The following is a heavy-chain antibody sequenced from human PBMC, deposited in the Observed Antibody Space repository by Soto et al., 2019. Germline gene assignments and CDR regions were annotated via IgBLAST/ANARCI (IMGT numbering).Heavy chain of an antibody. D-gene: IGHD3-16*02. CDR2: ISYDGSDK. J-gene: IGHJ4*02. CDR3: AKALGELSPESYDY. V-gene: IGHV3-30*18. Sequence: GGSLRLSCAASGFTFSSYAMHLVRQAPGKGLEWVAVISYDGSDKYYADSVKGRFTISRDNSKNTLNLQMNSLRADDTAVYYCAKALGELSPESYDYWGQGTLVTVSS. CDR1: GFTFSSYA.